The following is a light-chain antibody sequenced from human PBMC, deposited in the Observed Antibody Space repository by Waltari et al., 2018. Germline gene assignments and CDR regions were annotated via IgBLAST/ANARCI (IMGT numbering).Light chain of an antibody. CDR1: SSDVGAYNS. Sequence: QSALTPPASVSGSPGQSITISCTGTSSDVGAYNSVSWSQHHPGQLPKLMIHEVSNRPSEISNRFSGSKSGNTASLTISGLQPEDEADYYCSSYTTTFSYVFGTGTKVTVL. CDR2: EVS. CDR3: SSYTTTFSYV. V-gene: IGLV2-14*01. J-gene: IGLJ1*01.